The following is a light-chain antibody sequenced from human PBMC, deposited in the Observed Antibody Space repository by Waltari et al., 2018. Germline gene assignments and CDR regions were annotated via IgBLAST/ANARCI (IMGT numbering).Light chain of an antibody. CDR3: QQRNNWPRT. Sequence: DIVSTQPPSTLSLSAGERATLSCTASQSVSSYLGWYQQKHGQAPRLLIYDASNMPTGVPSRFSGSGSGTDFTLTISSLEPEDFAIYYCQQRNNWPRTFGQGTKLEI. CDR1: QSVSSY. CDR2: DAS. J-gene: IGKJ2*01. V-gene: IGKV3-11*01.